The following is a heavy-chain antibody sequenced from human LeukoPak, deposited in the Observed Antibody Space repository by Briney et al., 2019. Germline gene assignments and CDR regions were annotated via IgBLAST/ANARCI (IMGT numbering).Heavy chain of an antibody. Sequence: SPTLSLTFAFSADGVSTNSVAWNWIRQSPSRGPEWLGRTYYRSKWNNDYAVSVKSRITINPDTSKNQLSLHLNSATPADTALYDGARGRYSGFDLWGQGTMVTVSS. CDR1: ADGVSTNSVA. CDR2: TYYRSKWNN. CDR3: ARGRYSGFDL. D-gene: IGHD2-15*01. V-gene: IGHV6-1*01. J-gene: IGHJ3*01.